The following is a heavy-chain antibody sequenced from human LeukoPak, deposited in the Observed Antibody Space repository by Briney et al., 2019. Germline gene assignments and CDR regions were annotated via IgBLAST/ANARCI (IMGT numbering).Heavy chain of an antibody. CDR3: AREGGKQWLVRRLDAFDI. CDR1: GGTFSSYA. Sequence: ASVKVSCKASGGTFSSYAISWVRQAPGQGLEWMGGIIPIFGTANYAQKFQGRVTITADESTSTAYMELSSLRSEDTAVYYCAREGGKQWLVRRLDAFDIWGQGTMVTVSS. D-gene: IGHD6-19*01. V-gene: IGHV1-69*13. CDR2: IIPIFGTA. J-gene: IGHJ3*02.